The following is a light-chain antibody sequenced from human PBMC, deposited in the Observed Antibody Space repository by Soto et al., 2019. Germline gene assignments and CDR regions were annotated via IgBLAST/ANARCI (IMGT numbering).Light chain of an antibody. CDR2: WAS. Sequence: DIVMTQSPDSLAVSLGERATINCKSSQSVLFSSNNKNYLAWYQQKPGQPPKLLISWASTRESGGPDRFSGSGSETDFTLTIRSLQAEYVAVYYCQQDYSTPSPTFGGGTKVEIK. V-gene: IGKV4-1*01. CDR3: QQDYSTPSPT. J-gene: IGKJ4*01. CDR1: QSVLFSSNNKNY.